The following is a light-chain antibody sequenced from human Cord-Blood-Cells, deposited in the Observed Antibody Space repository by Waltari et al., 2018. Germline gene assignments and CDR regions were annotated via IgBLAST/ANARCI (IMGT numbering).Light chain of an antibody. Sequence: QSALTQPASVSGSPGQSITLSFTRTSSHIGGSNYVSWYHQHPGKAPKLMIYDVSKRPSGVSNRFSGSKSGNTASLTISGLQAEDEADYYCSSYTSSSTYVFGTGTKVTVL. CDR1: SSHIGGSNY. CDR2: DVS. CDR3: SSYTSSSTYV. V-gene: IGLV2-14*01. J-gene: IGLJ1*01.